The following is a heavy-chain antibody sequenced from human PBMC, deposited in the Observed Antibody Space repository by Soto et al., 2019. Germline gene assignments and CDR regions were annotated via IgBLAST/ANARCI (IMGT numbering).Heavy chain of an antibody. Sequence: ASVKVSCKASGYTFTNYAMHWVRQAPGQRLEWMGWINAGNGDTKYSQNFQGRVTITRDTSASTAYMELSSLRSEDTAVYYCARDPYYDFWSGSNWFDPWGQGTLVTVSS. CDR3: ARDPYYDFWSGSNWFDP. CDR1: GYTFTNYA. CDR2: INAGNGDT. V-gene: IGHV1-3*01. J-gene: IGHJ5*02. D-gene: IGHD3-3*01.